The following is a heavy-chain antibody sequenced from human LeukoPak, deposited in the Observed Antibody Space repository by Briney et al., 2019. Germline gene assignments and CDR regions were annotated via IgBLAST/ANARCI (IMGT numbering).Heavy chain of an antibody. V-gene: IGHV1-69*05. Sequence: ASVKVSCKASGGTFSSYAISWVRQAPGQGLEWMGGIIPIFGTANYAQKFQGSVTITTDESTSTAYMELRSLRSDDTAVYYCARWRITMVRGVIITGWFDPWGQGTLVTVSS. J-gene: IGHJ5*02. CDR1: GGTFSSYA. CDR2: IIPIFGTA. CDR3: ARWRITMVRGVIITGWFDP. D-gene: IGHD3-10*01.